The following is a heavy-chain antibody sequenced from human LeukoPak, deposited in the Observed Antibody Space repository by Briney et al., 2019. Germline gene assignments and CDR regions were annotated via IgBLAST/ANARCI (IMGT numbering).Heavy chain of an antibody. Sequence: GRSLRLSCAASGFTFSSYAMHWVRQAPGKGLKWVAVISYDGSNKYYADSVKGRFTISRDNSKNTLYLQMNSLRAEDTAVYYCARVGGSYYYDSSGLDYWGQGTLVTVSS. J-gene: IGHJ4*02. D-gene: IGHD3-22*01. CDR2: ISYDGSNK. CDR3: ARVGGSYYYDSSGLDY. V-gene: IGHV3-30-3*01. CDR1: GFTFSSYA.